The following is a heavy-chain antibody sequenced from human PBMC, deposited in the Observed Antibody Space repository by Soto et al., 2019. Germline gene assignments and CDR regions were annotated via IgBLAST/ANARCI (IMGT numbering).Heavy chain of an antibody. CDR1: GFTFSSYS. J-gene: IGHJ1*01. V-gene: IGHV3-23*01. D-gene: IGHD2-2*01. CDR2: ISGSGGAS. CDR3: ANAYCSSTSCLAEYLQH. Sequence: SGGSLRLSCAASGFTFSSYSMSWVRQAPGKGLEWVSAISGSGGASYYADSVKGRFTISRDNSKNTVYLQMNSVRAEDTAVYFCANAYCSSTSCLAEYLQHWCQGTLVT.